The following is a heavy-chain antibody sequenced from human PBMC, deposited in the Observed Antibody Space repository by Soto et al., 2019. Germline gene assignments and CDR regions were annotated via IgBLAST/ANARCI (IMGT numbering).Heavy chain of an antibody. V-gene: IGHV5-10-1*01. J-gene: IGHJ4*02. CDR2: IDPSDSQT. CDR1: GYSFAGYW. Sequence: PGESLKISCKGSGYSFAGYWITWVRQKPGKGLEWMGRIDPSDSQTYYSPSFRGHVTISVTKSITTVFLQWSSLRASDTAMYYCARQIYDSDTGPNFQYYFESWGQVTPITVCS. CDR3: ARQIYDSDTGPNFQYYFES. D-gene: IGHD3-22*01.